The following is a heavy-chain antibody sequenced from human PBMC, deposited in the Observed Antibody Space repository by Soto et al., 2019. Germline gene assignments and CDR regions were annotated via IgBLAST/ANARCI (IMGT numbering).Heavy chain of an antibody. V-gene: IGHV2-5*02. J-gene: IGHJ3*02. Sequence: QITLKESGPTLVNPTQTLTLTCTVSGFSLTTNGVGVAWIRQPPGKALECLALIYWDDDKRYSPSLESRLTITRDTSKSQVALTMTNVDPADTATYYCAHRNIVTSGPDAFDIWGQGTGVTVSS. CDR2: IYWDDDK. CDR3: AHRNIVTSGPDAFDI. D-gene: IGHD3-16*02. CDR1: GFSLTTNGVG.